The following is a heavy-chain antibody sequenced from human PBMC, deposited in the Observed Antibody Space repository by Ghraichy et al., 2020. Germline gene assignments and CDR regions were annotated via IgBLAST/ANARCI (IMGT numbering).Heavy chain of an antibody. D-gene: IGHD2-15*01. CDR2: TYYRSKWYT. CDR1: GDSVSSNSAA. V-gene: IGHV6-1*01. J-gene: IGHJ4*02. CDR3: ARDGPLSWNYFDY. Sequence: SQTRSLTCAISGDSVSSNSAAWNWIRQSPSRGLEWLGRTYYRSKWYTDYAVSVKSRITITPDTSKNQFSLQLNSVTPEDTAVYYCARDGPLSWNYFDYWGQGTLVTVSS.